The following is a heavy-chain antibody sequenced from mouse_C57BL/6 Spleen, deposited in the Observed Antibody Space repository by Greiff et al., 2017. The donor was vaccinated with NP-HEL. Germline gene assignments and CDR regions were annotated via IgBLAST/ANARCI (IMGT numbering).Heavy chain of an antibody. Sequence: QVQLKESGPELVKPGASVKISCKASGYAFSSSWMNWVKQRPGKGLEWIGRIYPGDGDTNYNGKFKGKATLTADKSSSTAYMQLSSLTSEDSAVYFCARSVDSSGYTDFDYWGQGTTLTVSS. V-gene: IGHV1-82*01. D-gene: IGHD3-2*02. CDR2: IYPGDGDT. CDR1: GYAFSSSW. J-gene: IGHJ2*01. CDR3: ARSVDSSGYTDFDY.